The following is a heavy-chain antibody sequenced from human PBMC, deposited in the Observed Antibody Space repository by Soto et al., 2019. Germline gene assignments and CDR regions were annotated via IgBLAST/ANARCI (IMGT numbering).Heavy chain of an antibody. CDR3: ARDQYYYDSSGYYY. V-gene: IGHV3-30-3*01. CDR1: GFTFSSYA. CDR2: ISYDGSNK. D-gene: IGHD3-22*01. J-gene: IGHJ4*02. Sequence: LRLSCAASGFTFSSYAMHWVRQAPGKGLEWVAVISYDGSNKYYADSVKGRFTISRDNSKNTLYLQMNSLRAEDTAVYYCARDQYYYDSSGYYYWGQGTLVTVSS.